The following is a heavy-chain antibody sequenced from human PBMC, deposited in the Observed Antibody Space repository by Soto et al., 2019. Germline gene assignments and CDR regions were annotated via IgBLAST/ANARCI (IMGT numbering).Heavy chain of an antibody. Sequence: VASVKVSCKASGYTFDKYGFGWVRQAPGQGLEWMGWISPQNGNTYYVEKFQGRVTMTTDTSTSTAFMELRTLRYDDTAVYYCARAPTPTHGDSNKNNYLDPWGQGTMVTVYS. J-gene: IGHJ5*02. CDR3: ARAPTPTHGDSNKNNYLDP. V-gene: IGHV1-18*04. CDR2: ISPQNGNT. D-gene: IGHD3-10*01. CDR1: GYTFDKYG.